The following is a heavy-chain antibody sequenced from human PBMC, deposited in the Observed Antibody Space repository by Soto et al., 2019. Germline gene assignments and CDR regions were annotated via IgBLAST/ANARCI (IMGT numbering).Heavy chain of an antibody. V-gene: IGHV4-34*01. D-gene: IGHD6-13*01. Sequence: QVQLQQWGAGLLKPSETLSLTCAVYGESFSGYSWSWIRQPPGKGLEWIGEINHSGSTNYNPSLKSRVAIAVDTSTNQSALQLSSVAAADTAVYYCSRRSQELSSCCFDYWGQGTLVTVSS. CDR3: SRRSQELSSCCFDY. CDR1: GESFSGYS. J-gene: IGHJ4*02. CDR2: INHSGST.